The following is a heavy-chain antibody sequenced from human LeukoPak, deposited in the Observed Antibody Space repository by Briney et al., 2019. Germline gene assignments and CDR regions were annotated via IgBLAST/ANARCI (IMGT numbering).Heavy chain of an antibody. D-gene: IGHD2-15*01. V-gene: IGHV3-21*01. Sequence: GGSLRLSCAASGFTFSSYYMNWVRQAPGKGLEWVSSISSSSSYIYYADSVKGRFTISRDTAKNSLYLQMNSLRAEDTGVYYCARAYCSGGSCYPFDYWGQGTLVTVSS. J-gene: IGHJ4*02. CDR1: GFTFSSYY. CDR3: ARAYCSGGSCYPFDY. CDR2: ISSSSSYI.